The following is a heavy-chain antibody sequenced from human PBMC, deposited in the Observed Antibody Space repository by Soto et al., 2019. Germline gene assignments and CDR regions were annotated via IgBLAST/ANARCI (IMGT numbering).Heavy chain of an antibody. CDR3: ANSLRSFYYFGLDV. CDR2: IYYSGRI. Sequence: SSENQSLTCSVSGASINRADTDYWIWFRQHPVKGLEWIGYIYYSGRIYYNPSLESRVTISVDTSKNQFSLKLTSVTAADTAFYYCANSLRSFYYFGLDVWGQGTTVT. CDR1: GASINRADTDY. J-gene: IGHJ6*02. V-gene: IGHV4-31*03. D-gene: IGHD3-10*01.